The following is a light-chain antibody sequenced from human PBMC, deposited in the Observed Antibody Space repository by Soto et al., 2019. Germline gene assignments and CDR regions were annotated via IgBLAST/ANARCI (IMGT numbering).Light chain of an antibody. CDR3: QQYQSYFLT. CDR2: AAS. J-gene: IGKJ3*01. Sequence: DIQLTQSPSFLSPSIGESVTITCRASQVISTSLAWYQVKPGKAPKLLIYAASTLESGVPSRFSATVSGTEFSLTITSLQPEDFATYYCQQYQSYFLTFGPGTTVDMK. CDR1: QVISTS. V-gene: IGKV1-9*01.